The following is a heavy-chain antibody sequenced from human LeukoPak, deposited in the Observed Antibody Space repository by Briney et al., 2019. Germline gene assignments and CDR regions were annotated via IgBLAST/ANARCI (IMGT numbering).Heavy chain of an antibody. Sequence: PSATLPLTCTVSGGSISSSSYYWGWIRQPPGKGLEWIGSIYYSGSTYYNPSLKSRVTISVDTSKNQFSLKLSSVTAADTAVYYCARTVVDTAMVTSRWFDPWGQGTLVTVSS. D-gene: IGHD5-18*01. CDR2: IYYSGST. J-gene: IGHJ5*02. CDR3: ARTVVDTAMVTSRWFDP. CDR1: GGSISSSSYY. V-gene: IGHV4-39*01.